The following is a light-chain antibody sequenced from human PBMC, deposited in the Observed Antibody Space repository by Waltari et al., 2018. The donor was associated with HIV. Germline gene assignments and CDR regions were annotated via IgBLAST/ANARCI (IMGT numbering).Light chain of an antibody. Sequence: EIVLTQSPATLSLSPGERATLSCRASQSVSSYLAWYQQKPGQAPRLLIYDASNRAAGIPARFSGSWSGTDFILTISSLEPEDFALYYCQRRDNWPLTFGGGTKVEIK. J-gene: IGKJ4*01. V-gene: IGKV3-11*01. CDR1: QSVSSY. CDR3: QRRDNWPLT. CDR2: DAS.